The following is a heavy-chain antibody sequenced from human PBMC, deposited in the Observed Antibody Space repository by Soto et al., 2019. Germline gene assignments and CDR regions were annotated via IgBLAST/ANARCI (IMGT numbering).Heavy chain of an antibody. CDR1: GYTFTSYG. V-gene: IGHV1-18*01. Sequence: QVQLVQSGAEVKKPGASVKVSCKASGYTFTSYGISWVRQAPGQGLERMGWISAYNGNTNYAQKLQGRVTMTTDTSTSTAYMELRSLRSDDTAVYYCARAGVVVVPAATLQIDYWGQGTLVTVSS. CDR2: ISAYNGNT. CDR3: ARAGVVVVPAATLQIDY. D-gene: IGHD2-2*01. J-gene: IGHJ4*02.